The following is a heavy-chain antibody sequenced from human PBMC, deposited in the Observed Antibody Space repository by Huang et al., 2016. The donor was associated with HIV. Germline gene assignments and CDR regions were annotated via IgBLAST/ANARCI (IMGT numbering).Heavy chain of an antibody. CDR3: ARHFSYYDSSGYTPWDAFDI. CDR2: IYYSGST. J-gene: IGHJ3*02. Sequence: QLQLQGSGPGLVKPSETLSLTCTVSGGSITSSSYYWGWIRQPPGKGLEWVGRIYYSGSTAYNPYLKGRVTVSVDTSKNQFSVKLSSVTGADTAVYYCARHFSYYDSSGYTPWDAFDIWGQGTMVTVSS. CDR1: GGSITSSSYY. V-gene: IGHV4-39*01. D-gene: IGHD3-22*01.